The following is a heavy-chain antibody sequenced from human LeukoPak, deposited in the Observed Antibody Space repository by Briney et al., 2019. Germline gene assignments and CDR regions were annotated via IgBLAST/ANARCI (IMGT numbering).Heavy chain of an antibody. D-gene: IGHD3-22*01. CDR3: ARSPRIYDSSGYYLVEYFDL. CDR1: GFTVSTNY. J-gene: IGHJ2*01. CDR2: IYSGGST. V-gene: IGHV3-53*01. Sequence: PGGSLRLSCAASGFTVSTNYMSWVRQAPGKGLEWVSIIYSGGSTPYADSVKGRFTISRDISKNTLFLQMSSLRAEDTAVYYCARSPRIYDSSGYYLVEYFDLWGRGTLVTVSS.